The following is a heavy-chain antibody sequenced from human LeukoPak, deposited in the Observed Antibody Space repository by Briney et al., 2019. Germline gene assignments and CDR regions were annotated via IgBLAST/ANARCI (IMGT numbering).Heavy chain of an antibody. CDR3: ARDLGYSSGWGFDY. Sequence: GGSVRLSCAASGFTFSSYWMSWVRQAPGKGLEWVANIKHDGSQKYYVDSVKGRFTISRDNAKNSLYLQMNSLRAEDTAVYYCARDLGYSSGWGFDYWGQGTLVTVSS. J-gene: IGHJ4*02. CDR1: GFTFSSYW. V-gene: IGHV3-7*01. CDR2: IKHDGSQK. D-gene: IGHD6-19*01.